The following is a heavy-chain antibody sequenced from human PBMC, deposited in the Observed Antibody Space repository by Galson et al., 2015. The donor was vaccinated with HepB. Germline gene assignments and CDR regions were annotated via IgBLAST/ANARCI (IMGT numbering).Heavy chain of an antibody. V-gene: IGHV3-23*01. CDR3: AKEGGDGWYFDL. J-gene: IGHJ2*01. CDR1: GFTFSSYA. CDR2: ISGSGGST. D-gene: IGHD4-17*01. Sequence: SLRLFCAASGFTFSSYAMSWVRQAPGKGLEWVSAISGSGGSTYYADSVKGRFTISRDNSKNTLYLQMNSLRAEDTAVYYCAKEGGDGWYFDLWGRGTLVTVSS.